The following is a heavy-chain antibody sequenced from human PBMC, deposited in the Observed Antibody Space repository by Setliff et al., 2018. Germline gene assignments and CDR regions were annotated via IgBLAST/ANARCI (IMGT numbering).Heavy chain of an antibody. V-gene: IGHV4-34*01. D-gene: IGHD3-10*01. CDR3: ARDYQGGWFDP. CDR1: GESFSNNY. J-gene: IGHJ5*02. Sequence: LSLTCSVYGESFSNNYWSWIRQSPGKGLEWIGESDHGGNTTIHPSLKSRLTMSVDTSKNQFSLKLTSVTAADTAVYYCARDYQGGWFDPWGPGTLVTVSS. CDR2: SDHGGNT.